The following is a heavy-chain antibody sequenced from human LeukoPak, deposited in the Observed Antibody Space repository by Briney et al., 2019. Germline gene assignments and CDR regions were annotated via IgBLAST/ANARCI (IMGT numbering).Heavy chain of an antibody. Sequence: GGSLRLSCAASGFTFSSYGMHWVRQAPGKGLEWVAVISYDGSNKYYADSVKGRFTISRDNSKNTLYLQMNSLRAEDTAVYYCAKGRGQWLVLYGMDVWGQGTTVTVSS. CDR3: AKGRGQWLVLYGMDV. CDR1: GFTFSSYG. V-gene: IGHV3-30*18. J-gene: IGHJ6*02. CDR2: ISYDGSNK. D-gene: IGHD6-19*01.